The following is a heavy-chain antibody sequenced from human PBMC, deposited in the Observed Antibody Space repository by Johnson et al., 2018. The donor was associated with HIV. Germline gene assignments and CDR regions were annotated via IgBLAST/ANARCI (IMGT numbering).Heavy chain of an antibody. D-gene: IGHD5/OR15-5a*01. CDR2: ISGSGGAI. CDR1: GFTVSSNY. J-gene: IGHJ3*01. Sequence: QVQLVESGGGLIQPGGSLRLSCAASGFTVSSNYMSWVRQAPGKGLEWVAYISGSGGAIYYADSVKGRFTISRDNAKNSLYLQMNSLRAEDTALYYCAKRGDLYDSTASFDAFEVWGQGTMVTVSS. CDR3: AKRGDLYDSTASFDAFEV. V-gene: IGHV3-11*01.